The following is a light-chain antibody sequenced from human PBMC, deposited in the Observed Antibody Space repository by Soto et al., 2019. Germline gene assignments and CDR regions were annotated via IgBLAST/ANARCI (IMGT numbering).Light chain of an antibody. V-gene: IGKV1-5*03. CDR2: KAS. Sequence: DIQMTQSPSTLSASLGDRVTITCRASQSIGTWLAWYQQKPGKAPNLLIYKASSLESGVPSRFSGSGSGTEFTLTISSLQPDDFATYYCQQYNSRGTFGQGTKVDIK. CDR1: QSIGTW. J-gene: IGKJ1*01. CDR3: QQYNSRGT.